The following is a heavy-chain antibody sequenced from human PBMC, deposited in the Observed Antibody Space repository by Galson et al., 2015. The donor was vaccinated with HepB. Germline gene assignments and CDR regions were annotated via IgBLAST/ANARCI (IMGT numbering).Heavy chain of an antibody. CDR2: ISGSGGST. CDR1: GFTFSSYA. D-gene: IGHD1-26*01. Sequence: SLRLSCAASGFTFSSYAMSWVRQAPGKGLEWVSAISGSGGSTYYADSVKGRFTISRDNSKNTLYLQMNSLRAEDTAVYYCAKDLVLFSIVGATTHDAFDIWGQGTMVTVSS. CDR3: AKDLVLFSIVGATTHDAFDI. J-gene: IGHJ3*02. V-gene: IGHV3-23*01.